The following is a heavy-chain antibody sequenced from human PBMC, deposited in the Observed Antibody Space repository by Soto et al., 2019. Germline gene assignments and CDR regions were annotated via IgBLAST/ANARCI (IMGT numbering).Heavy chain of an antibody. J-gene: IGHJ4*02. CDR3: AGGWGGGFGDDFWTPNDY. D-gene: IGHD1-26*01. V-gene: IGHV3-23*01. Sequence: GGSLRLSCAVSGFSFRNYAMTWVRQAPGKGLEWVSGISDSGSRTYYADSVKGRFTISRDNAKNTLFLQMDSLRVEDTAAYFCAGGWGGGFGDDFWTPNDYWGQGSLLTVS. CDR1: GFSFRNYA. CDR2: ISDSGSRT.